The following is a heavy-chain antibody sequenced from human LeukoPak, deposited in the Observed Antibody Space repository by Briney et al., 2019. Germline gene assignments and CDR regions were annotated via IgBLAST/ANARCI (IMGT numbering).Heavy chain of an antibody. Sequence: SETLSLTCTVSGGSISSYYWSWIRQPAGKGLEWIGYIYYSGSTNYNPSLKSRVTISVDTSKNQFSLKLSSVTAADTALYYCARHSSRGSNAFDIWGQGTMVTVSS. D-gene: IGHD6-13*01. CDR3: ARHSSRGSNAFDI. CDR2: IYYSGST. V-gene: IGHV4-59*08. CDR1: GGSISSYY. J-gene: IGHJ3*02.